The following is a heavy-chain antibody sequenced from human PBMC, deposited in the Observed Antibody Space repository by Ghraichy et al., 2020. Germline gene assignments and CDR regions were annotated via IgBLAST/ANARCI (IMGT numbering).Heavy chain of an antibody. Sequence: SETLSLTCTVSGGSISSSSYYWGWIRQPPGKGLEWIVSIYYSGSTYYNPSLKSRVTISVDTSKNQFSLKLSSVTAADTAVYYCARVYSSSWSNYYYYYYMDVWGKGTTVTVSS. CDR2: IYYSGST. CDR1: GGSISSSSYY. CDR3: ARVYSSSWSNYYYYYYMDV. V-gene: IGHV4-39*07. J-gene: IGHJ6*03. D-gene: IGHD6-13*01.